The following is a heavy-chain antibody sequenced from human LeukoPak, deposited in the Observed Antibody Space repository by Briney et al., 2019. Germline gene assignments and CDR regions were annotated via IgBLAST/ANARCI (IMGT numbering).Heavy chain of an antibody. D-gene: IGHD2-21*02. V-gene: IGHV1-18*01. CDR3: ASTIHCGGDCPFEY. CDR1: GYIFTSYG. CDR2: ISAYNGNT. Sequence: ASVKVSCKASGYIFTSYGISWVRQAPGQGLEWMGWISAYNGNTNYAQKLQGRVTMTTDTSTSTAYMELRSLRSDDTAVYYCASTIHCGGDCPFEYWGQGTLVTVSS. J-gene: IGHJ4*02.